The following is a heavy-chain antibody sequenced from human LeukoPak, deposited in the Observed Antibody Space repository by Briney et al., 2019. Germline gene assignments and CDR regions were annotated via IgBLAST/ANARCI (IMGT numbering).Heavy chain of an antibody. V-gene: IGHV5-51*01. D-gene: IGHD5-18*01. CDR2: IYPGDSDT. J-gene: IGHJ3*02. CDR1: GSRFTSYW. CDR3: ARHAPVTPDAFDI. Sequence: GESLKISCKGSGSRFTSYWIGWVRQMPGKGLEWMGIIYPGDSDTRYSPSFQGQVTISADKSISTAYLQWSSLKASDTAMYYCARHAPVTPDAFDIWGQGTMVTVSS.